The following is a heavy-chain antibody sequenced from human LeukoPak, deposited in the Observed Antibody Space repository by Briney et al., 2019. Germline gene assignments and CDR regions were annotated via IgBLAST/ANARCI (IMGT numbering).Heavy chain of an antibody. D-gene: IGHD3-10*02. CDR1: GGSFSGYY. Sequence: SSETLSLTCAVYGGSFSGYYWSWIRQPPGKGLEWIGYIYYSGSTNYNPSLKSRVTISVDTSKNQFSLKLSSVTAADTAVYYCASMFGRDYWGQGTLVTVSS. J-gene: IGHJ4*02. V-gene: IGHV4-59*01. CDR2: IYYSGST. CDR3: ASMFGRDY.